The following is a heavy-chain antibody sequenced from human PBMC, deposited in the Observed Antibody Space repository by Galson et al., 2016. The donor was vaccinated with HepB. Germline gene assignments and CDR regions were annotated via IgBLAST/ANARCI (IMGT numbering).Heavy chain of an antibody. CDR3: ARVGDIVVTVDPTPGGVFDT. Sequence: TLSLTCTVSGDSISRRSSYWSWIRQQPGKALEWMGYISDSGSTYYNPSLKSRVNISLDTPKNEFHVILSSVTAADTAAYYCARVGDIVVTVDPTPGGVFDTWGQGTLVTVSS. V-gene: IGHV4-31*03. CDR1: GDSISRRSSY. J-gene: IGHJ3*02. D-gene: IGHD2-15*01. CDR2: ISDSGST.